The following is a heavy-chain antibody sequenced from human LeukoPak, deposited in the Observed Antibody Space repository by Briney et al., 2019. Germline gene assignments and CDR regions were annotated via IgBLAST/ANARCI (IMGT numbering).Heavy chain of an antibody. Sequence: GGSLRLSCAASGFTVSNNYMSWVRQAPGKGLEWVSVIYNADTTYYADSVKGRFTISRDNSKNTLYLQMNSLRAEDTALYYCAKDLPNYDSSGTYGMDVWGQGTTVTVSS. D-gene: IGHD3-22*01. CDR2: IYNADTT. V-gene: IGHV3-53*05. J-gene: IGHJ6*02. CDR3: AKDLPNYDSSGTYGMDV. CDR1: GFTVSNNY.